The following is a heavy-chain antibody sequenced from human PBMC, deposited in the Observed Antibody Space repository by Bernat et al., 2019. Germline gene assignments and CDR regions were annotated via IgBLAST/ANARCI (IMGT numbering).Heavy chain of an antibody. D-gene: IGHD3-3*01. V-gene: IGHV3-30*18. CDR2: ISYDGSIK. J-gene: IGHJ6*02. Sequence: QVQLVESGGGVVQPGRSLRLSCAASGFTFSSYGMHWVRQAPGKGLEWVAVISYDGSIKYYADSVKGRFTISRDNSKNTLYLQMNSLRAEDTAVYYCAKDRGGITIFRYYYYGMDVWGQGTTVTVSS. CDR1: GFTFSSYG. CDR3: AKDRGGITIFRYYYYGMDV.